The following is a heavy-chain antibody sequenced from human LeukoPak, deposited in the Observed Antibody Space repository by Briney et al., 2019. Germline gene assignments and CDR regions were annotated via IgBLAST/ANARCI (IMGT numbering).Heavy chain of an antibody. D-gene: IGHD2-15*01. CDR1: GFTLSSYS. V-gene: IGHV3-48*01. CDR2: ISSSSSTI. CDR3: ARDRGDCSGGSCYSNAFDI. Sequence: GGALRLSLAASGFTLSSYSMNWVRQAPGEGLEWVFYISSSSSTIYYADSVKGRFTISRDNAKNSLYLQMNSLRAEDTAVYYCARDRGDCSGGSCYSNAFDIWGQGTMVTVSS. J-gene: IGHJ3*02.